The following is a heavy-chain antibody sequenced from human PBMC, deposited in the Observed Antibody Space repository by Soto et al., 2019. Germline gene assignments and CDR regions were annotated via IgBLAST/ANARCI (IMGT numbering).Heavy chain of an antibody. J-gene: IGHJ4*02. CDR2: ISAGGSDT. Sequence: EVQLLDSGGGWVQPGGSLRLSCVASGFVFSDYAMSWVRQAPGTGLEWVSAISAGGSDTYYADSVKGRFTVSRVNSKNTLDVQMNTLRAEDTAIYYCASVPIWCGSSSCYTEGFDSWGQGTLVTVSS. V-gene: IGHV3-23*01. CDR3: ASVPIWCGSSSCYTEGFDS. CDR1: GFVFSDYA. D-gene: IGHD2-2*01.